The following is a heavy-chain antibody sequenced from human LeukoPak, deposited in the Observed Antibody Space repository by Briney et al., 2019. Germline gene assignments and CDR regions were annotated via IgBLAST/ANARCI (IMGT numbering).Heavy chain of an antibody. D-gene: IGHD4/OR15-4a*01. Sequence: GGSLRLSCAASGFTFSSYSMNWVRQAPGKGLEWVSSIRSSSSYIYYADSVKGRFTISRDNAKNSLYLQMNSLRAEDTAEYYCARDRMTMADAFDIWGQGTMVTVSS. CDR3: ARDRMTMADAFDI. CDR1: GFTFSSYS. J-gene: IGHJ3*02. V-gene: IGHV3-21*01. CDR2: IRSSSSYI.